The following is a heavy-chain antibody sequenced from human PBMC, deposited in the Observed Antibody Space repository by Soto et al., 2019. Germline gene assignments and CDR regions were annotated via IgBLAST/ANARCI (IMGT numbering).Heavy chain of an antibody. CDR2: IYYSGGT. CDR1: GGSISSDGYY. Sequence: QVQLQESGPGLVKPSQTLSLTCTVSGGSISSDGYYWSWIRQHPGKGLGWIGYIYYSGGTYYNPSLKSRVTISVDTSKNQFSLKLSSVTAADTAVYYCARRSYHYGLDVWGQGTTVTVSS. J-gene: IGHJ6*02. V-gene: IGHV4-31*03. D-gene: IGHD3-16*01. CDR3: ARRSYHYGLDV.